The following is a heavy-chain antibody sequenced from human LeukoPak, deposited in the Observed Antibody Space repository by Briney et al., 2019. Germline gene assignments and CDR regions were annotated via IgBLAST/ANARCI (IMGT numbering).Heavy chain of an antibody. Sequence: SQTLSLTCTVSGGSISSGGYYWSWIRQHPGKGVEWIGYIYYSGSTYYNPSLKSRVTISVDTSKNQFSLKLSSVTAADTAVYYCARGYDSSGYFDYWGQGTLVTVSS. J-gene: IGHJ4*02. CDR3: ARGYDSSGYFDY. CDR1: GGSISSGGYY. V-gene: IGHV4-31*03. CDR2: IYYSGST. D-gene: IGHD3-22*01.